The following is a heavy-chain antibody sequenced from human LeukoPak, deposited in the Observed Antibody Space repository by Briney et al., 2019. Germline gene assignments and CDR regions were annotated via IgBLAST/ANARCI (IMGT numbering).Heavy chain of an antibody. J-gene: IGHJ4*02. CDR3: ARHEKKYCSSTSCYLDY. Sequence: SVKVSCKASDYTFTSYGISWVRQAPGQGLEWMGGIIPIFGTANYAQKFQGRVTITADESTSTAYMELSSLRSEDTAVYYCARHEKKYCSSTSCYLDYWGQGTLVTVSS. CDR2: IIPIFGTA. CDR1: DYTFTSYG. V-gene: IGHV1-69*13. D-gene: IGHD2-2*01.